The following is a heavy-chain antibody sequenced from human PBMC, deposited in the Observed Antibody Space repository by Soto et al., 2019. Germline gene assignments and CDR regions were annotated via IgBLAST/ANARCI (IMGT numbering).Heavy chain of an antibody. D-gene: IGHD3-9*01. V-gene: IGHV4-30-2*01. CDR1: GGSISSGGYS. CDR3: ARGVGYYDILTGYYSWFDP. Sequence: SETLSLTCAVSGGSISSGGYSWSWIRQPPGKGLEWIGYIYHSGSTYYNPSLKSRVTISVDRSKNQFSLKLSSVTAADTAVYYCARGVGYYDILTGYYSWFDPWGQGTLVTVSS. CDR2: IYHSGST. J-gene: IGHJ5*02.